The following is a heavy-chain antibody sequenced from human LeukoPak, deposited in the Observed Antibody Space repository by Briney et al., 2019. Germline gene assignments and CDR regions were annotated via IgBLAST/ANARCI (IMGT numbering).Heavy chain of an antibody. J-gene: IGHJ4*02. CDR2: TDYSGRA. V-gene: IGHV4-39*01. CDR3: VRHRQHCDGGSCFPPDS. CDR1: GASIRSPSDY. D-gene: IGHD2-15*01. Sequence: SETLSLTCTVSGASIRSPSDYWGWIRQPSGKRLEWIGATDYSGRAYYNPSLVSRFTISVDTSKHQFSLKLNSVTATDTAIYYCVRHRQHCDGGSCFPPDSWGQGTLVTVSS.